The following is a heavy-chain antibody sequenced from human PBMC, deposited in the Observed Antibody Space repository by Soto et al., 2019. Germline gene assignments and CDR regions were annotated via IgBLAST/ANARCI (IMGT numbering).Heavy chain of an antibody. D-gene: IGHD3-10*01. CDR1: GFTFSSYA. Sequence: EVQLLESGGGLVQPGGSLRLSCAASGFTFSSYAMSWVRQAPGKGLEWVSAISGSGGSTYYADSVKGRFTISRDNSKNTLYLQMNSLRAEDTAVYYCAKDPSGGTPHRISGSSTPADYWGQGTLVTVSS. CDR3: AKDPSGGTPHRISGSSTPADY. CDR2: ISGSGGST. J-gene: IGHJ4*02. V-gene: IGHV3-23*01.